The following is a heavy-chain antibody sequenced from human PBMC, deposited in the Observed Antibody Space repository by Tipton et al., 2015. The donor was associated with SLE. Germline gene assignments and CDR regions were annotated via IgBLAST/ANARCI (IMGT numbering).Heavy chain of an antibody. Sequence: SLRLSCAASGFTFSSYGMHWVRQAPGKGLEWVAVIWYDGSNKYYAESVKGRFTISRDNSKNTLYLQMNSLRAEDTAVYYCARVLTPYYGMDVWGQGTTVTVSS. D-gene: IGHD3-9*01. J-gene: IGHJ6*02. CDR3: ARVLTPYYGMDV. CDR2: IWYDGSNK. V-gene: IGHV3-33*01. CDR1: GFTFSSYG.